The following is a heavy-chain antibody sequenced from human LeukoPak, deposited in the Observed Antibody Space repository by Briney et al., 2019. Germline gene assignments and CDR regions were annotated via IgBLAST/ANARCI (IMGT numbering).Heavy chain of an antibody. CDR2: ISWNSGSI. V-gene: IGHV3-9*01. D-gene: IGHD6-19*01. J-gene: IGHJ5*02. Sequence: TGGSLRLSCAASGFTFDDYAMHWVRQAPGKGLEWVSGISWNSGSIGYADSVKGRFTISRDNAKNSLYLQMNSLRAEDTAVYYCARDGSIAVENWFDPWGQGTLVTVSS. CDR3: ARDGSIAVENWFDP. CDR1: GFTFDDYA.